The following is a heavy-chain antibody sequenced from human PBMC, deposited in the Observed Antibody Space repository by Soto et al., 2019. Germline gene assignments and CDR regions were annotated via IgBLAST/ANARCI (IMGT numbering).Heavy chain of an antibody. D-gene: IGHD4-17*01. CDR1: GNTFTRNA. V-gene: IGHV1-3*01. CDR2: INAGNGNA. CDR3: ASGIDYGELDY. J-gene: IGHJ4*02. Sequence: ASVKVSCQASGNTFTRNAIHWVRQAPGQRLEWMGWINAGNGNAKYSQKFQGRVTITRDTFASTGYMEVSRLRSEDTAMYYCASGIDYGELDYWGQGTLVTVSS.